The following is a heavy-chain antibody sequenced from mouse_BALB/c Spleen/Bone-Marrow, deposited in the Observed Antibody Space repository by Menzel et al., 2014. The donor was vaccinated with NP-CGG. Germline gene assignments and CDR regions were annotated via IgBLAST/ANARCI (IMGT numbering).Heavy chain of an antibody. CDR1: GFNIKDTY. V-gene: IGHV14-3*02. D-gene: IGHD1-2*01. Sequence: EVMLVESGAELVKPGASVKLSCTASGFNIKDTYMHWVKQRPEQGLEWIGRIDPANGNTKYDPKFQGKATITADTSSNTAHLQLSSLTSEDTAVYYCATYYYGYYFDYWGQGTTLTVSS. CDR3: ATYYYGYYFDY. CDR2: IDPANGNT. J-gene: IGHJ2*01.